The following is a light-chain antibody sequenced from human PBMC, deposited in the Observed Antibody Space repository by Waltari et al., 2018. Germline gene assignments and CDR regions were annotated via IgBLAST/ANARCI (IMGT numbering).Light chain of an antibody. Sequence: DIQMTQSPSTLSASVGDRFTISCRASQSVGTWLAWYQQKPGKAPKLLIYMASSLESGVPSRFSGSGSGTEFTLTISSLQPDDFATYSCQQYSTFSTFGQGTKLDLK. V-gene: IGKV1-5*03. CDR1: QSVGTW. J-gene: IGKJ2*01. CDR3: QQYSTFST. CDR2: MAS.